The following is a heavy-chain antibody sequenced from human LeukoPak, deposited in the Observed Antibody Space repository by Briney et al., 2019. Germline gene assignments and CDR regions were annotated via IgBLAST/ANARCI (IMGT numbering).Heavy chain of an antibody. CDR1: GFTFSSYS. Sequence: GGSLRLSCAAFGFTFSSYSMNWVRQAPGKGLEWVSSISSSSSYIYYADSVKGRFTISRDNAKNSLYLQMNSLRAEDTAVYYCARGGDVVVPAAYDFDYWGQGTLVTVSS. D-gene: IGHD2-2*01. J-gene: IGHJ4*02. CDR2: ISSSSSYI. CDR3: ARGGDVVVPAAYDFDY. V-gene: IGHV3-21*01.